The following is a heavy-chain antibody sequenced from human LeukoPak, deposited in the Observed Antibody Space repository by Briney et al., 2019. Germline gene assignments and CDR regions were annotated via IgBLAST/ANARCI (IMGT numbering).Heavy chain of an antibody. V-gene: IGHV1-18*01. CDR1: GYTFTSYG. J-gene: IGHJ4*02. D-gene: IGHD2-2*01. CDR2: ISAYNGNT. Sequence: ASVKGSCKASGYTFTSYGISWVRQAPGQGLEWMGWISAYNGNTNYAQKLQGRVTMTTDTSTSTAYMELRSLRSDDTAVYYCARDVCSSTSCYYPPRVGFDYWGQGTLVTVSS. CDR3: ARDVCSSTSCYYPPRVGFDY.